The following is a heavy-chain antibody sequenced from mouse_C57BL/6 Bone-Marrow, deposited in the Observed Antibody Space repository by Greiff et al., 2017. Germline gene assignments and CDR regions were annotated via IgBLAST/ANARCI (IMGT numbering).Heavy chain of an antibody. CDR3: ARGAITTLVATPGGY. Sequence: VKLMESGAELAKPGASVKLSCKASGYTFTSYWMHWVKQRPGQGLEWIGYINPSSGYTKYNQKFKDKATLTADKSSSTAYMPLSSLTYEDSAVYYCARGAITTLVATPGGYWGQGTTLTVSS. CDR1: GYTFTSYW. D-gene: IGHD1-1*01. V-gene: IGHV1-7*01. CDR2: INPSSGYT. J-gene: IGHJ2*01.